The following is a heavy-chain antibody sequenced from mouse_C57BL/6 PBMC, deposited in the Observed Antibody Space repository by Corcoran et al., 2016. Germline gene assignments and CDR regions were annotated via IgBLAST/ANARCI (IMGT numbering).Heavy chain of an antibody. CDR2: IYPGSGNT. J-gene: IGHJ3*01. CDR1: GYTFTDYS. CDR3: ARTGGSSFFAY. V-gene: IGHV1-76*01. Sequence: QVQLKQSGAELVRPGASVKLSCKASGYTFTDYSINWVKQRPGQGLEWIARIYPGSGNTYYNEKFKGKATLTAEKSSSTAYMQLSSLTSEDSAVYFCARTGGSSFFAYWGQGTLVTVSA. D-gene: IGHD1-1*01.